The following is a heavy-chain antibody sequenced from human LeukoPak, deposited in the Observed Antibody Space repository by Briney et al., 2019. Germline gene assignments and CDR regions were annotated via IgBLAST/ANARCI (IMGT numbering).Heavy chain of an antibody. CDR3: ARGEFSGLDY. Sequence: GGSLRLSCAASGFTFSTYAMHWVRQAPGKGLEWVAVILYDGSNEHYTDSVRGRFTISRDNPKNTLWLQMNSLTADDTAVYYCARGEFSGLDYWGQGTLVTVSS. D-gene: IGHD5-12*01. J-gene: IGHJ4*02. V-gene: IGHV3-30-3*01. CDR1: GFTFSTYA. CDR2: ILYDGSNE.